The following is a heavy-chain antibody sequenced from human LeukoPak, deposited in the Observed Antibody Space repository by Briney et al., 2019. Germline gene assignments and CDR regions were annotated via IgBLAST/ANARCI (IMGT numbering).Heavy chain of an antibody. V-gene: IGHV3-30-3*01. CDR2: ISYDGSNK. Sequence: GGSLRLSCAASGFTFSSYAMHWVRQAPGKGLEWVAVISYDGSNKYYADSVKGRFTISRDNSKDTLYLQMNSLRAEDTAVYYCARDGVPYVDITADFDYWGQGTLVTVSS. D-gene: IGHD5-12*01. CDR1: GFTFSSYA. J-gene: IGHJ4*02. CDR3: ARDGVPYVDITADFDY.